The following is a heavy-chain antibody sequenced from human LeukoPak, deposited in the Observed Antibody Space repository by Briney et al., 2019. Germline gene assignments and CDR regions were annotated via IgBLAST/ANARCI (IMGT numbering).Heavy chain of an antibody. D-gene: IGHD3-22*01. CDR3: AKTVGYDSSGYYNNWFDP. Sequence: SETLSLTCTVSGGSISSGVYYWSWIRQHPGKGLEWIGYIYYSGSTYYNPSLKSRVTISVDTSKNQFSLKLSSATAADTAVYYCAKTVGYDSSGYYNNWFDPWGQGTLVTVSS. CDR2: IYYSGST. CDR1: GGSISSGVYY. J-gene: IGHJ5*02. V-gene: IGHV4-31*03.